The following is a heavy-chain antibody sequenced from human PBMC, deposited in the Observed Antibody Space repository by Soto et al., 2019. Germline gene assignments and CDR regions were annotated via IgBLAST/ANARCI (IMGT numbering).Heavy chain of an antibody. J-gene: IGHJ6*02. D-gene: IGHD6-6*01. Sequence: PGESLKISCKGSGYSFTSYWIGWVRQMPGKGLEWMGIIYPADSDTRYSPSFQGQVTISADKSISTAYLQWSSLKASDTAMYYCASGLMAARYYYAMDVWGQGTTVTVSS. CDR3: ASGLMAARYYYAMDV. CDR1: GYSFTSYW. V-gene: IGHV5-51*01. CDR2: IYPADSDT.